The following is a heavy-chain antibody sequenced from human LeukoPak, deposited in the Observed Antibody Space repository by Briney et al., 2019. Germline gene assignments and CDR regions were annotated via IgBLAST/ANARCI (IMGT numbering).Heavy chain of an antibody. CDR2: IIPIFGTA. V-gene: IGHV1-69*06. J-gene: IGHJ6*03. CDR1: GGTFSSYA. D-gene: IGHD3-10*01. CDR3: ARGDYYGSGSYYSYYYYYMDV. Sequence: GSSVKVSCKASGGTFSSYAISWVRQAPGQGLEWMGGIIPIFGTANYAQKFQGRVTITADKSTSTAYMELSSLRSEDTAVYYCARGDYYGSGSYYSYYYYYMDVWGKGTTVTVSS.